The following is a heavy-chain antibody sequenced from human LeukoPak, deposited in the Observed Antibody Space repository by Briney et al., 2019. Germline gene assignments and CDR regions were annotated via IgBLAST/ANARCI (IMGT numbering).Heavy chain of an antibody. D-gene: IGHD1-26*01. CDR1: GGSISSSSYY. J-gene: IGHJ4*02. V-gene: IGHV4-39*07. Sequence: SETLSLTCTVSGGSISSSSYYWGWIRQAPGKGLEWIGSFEYGGSTYYNPSLKSRVTISVDTSKNQFSLKPSSVTAADTAVYYCTRVVLVGTTYSYFDYWGQGTLVTVSS. CDR2: FEYGGST. CDR3: TRVVLVGTTYSYFDY.